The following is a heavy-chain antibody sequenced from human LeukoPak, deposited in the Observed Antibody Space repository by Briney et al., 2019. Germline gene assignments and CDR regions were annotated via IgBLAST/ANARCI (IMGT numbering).Heavy chain of an antibody. CDR1: GFTFSSYA. Sequence: GGSLRLSCAASGFTFSSYAMSWVRQAPGKGLEWVSAISGSGGSTYYADSVKGRFTISRDNSKNTLYLQMNNLRAEDTAVYYCAKEITPLYCSGGSCYSGFVDYWGQGTLVTVSS. CDR3: AKEITPLYCSGGSCYSGFVDY. V-gene: IGHV3-23*01. J-gene: IGHJ4*02. D-gene: IGHD2-15*01. CDR2: ISGSGGST.